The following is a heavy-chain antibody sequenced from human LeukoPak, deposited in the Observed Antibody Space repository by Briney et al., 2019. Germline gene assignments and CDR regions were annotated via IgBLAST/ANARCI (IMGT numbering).Heavy chain of an antibody. Sequence: ASVKVSCKVSGYTLTELSMHWVRQAPGKGLEWMEGFDPEDGETIYAQKFQGRVTMTEDTSTDTAYMELSSLRSEDTAVYYCATRRITIFGVGYMDVWGKGTTVTVSS. V-gene: IGHV1-24*01. CDR1: GYTLTELS. D-gene: IGHD3-3*01. CDR2: FDPEDGET. J-gene: IGHJ6*03. CDR3: ATRRITIFGVGYMDV.